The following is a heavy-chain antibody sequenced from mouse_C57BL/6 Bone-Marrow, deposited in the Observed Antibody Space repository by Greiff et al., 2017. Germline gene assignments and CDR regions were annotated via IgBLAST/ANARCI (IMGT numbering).Heavy chain of an antibody. CDR1: GYAFTNYL. D-gene: IGHD1-1*01. CDR3: ARYTTVVAYYFDY. CDR2: INPGSGGT. V-gene: IGHV1-54*01. Sequence: SGAELVRPGTSVKVSCKASGYAFTNYLIEWVKQRPGQGLEWIGVINPGSGGTNYNEKFKGKATLTADKSSSTAYMQLSSLTSEDSAVYVWARYTTVVAYYFDYWGQGTTLTVSS. J-gene: IGHJ2*01.